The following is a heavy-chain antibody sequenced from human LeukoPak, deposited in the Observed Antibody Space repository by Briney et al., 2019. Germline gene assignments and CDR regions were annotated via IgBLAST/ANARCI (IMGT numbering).Heavy chain of an antibody. CDR1: GGSISSSGYY. CDR2: FYYTGST. J-gene: IGHJ3*02. D-gene: IGHD5-12*01. CDR3: ARHSRSGYGDYESAFDI. V-gene: IGHV4-39*01. Sequence: SETLSLTCIVSGGSISSSGYYWDWIRQPPGKGLEWIGNFYYTGSTYYNPSLKSRITISVDTSKDQFSLKLRSVTAADTAVYYCARHSRSGYGDYESAFDIWGQGTMVTVSS.